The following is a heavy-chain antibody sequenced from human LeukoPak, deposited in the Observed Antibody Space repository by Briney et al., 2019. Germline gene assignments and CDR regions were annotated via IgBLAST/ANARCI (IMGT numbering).Heavy chain of an antibody. CDR1: GFTFSSYA. CDR2: ISGSGGST. Sequence: AGGSLRLSCAASGFTFSSYAMSWVRQAPGKGLEWVSAISGSGGSTYYADSVMGRFTISRDNATNTLFLQMNSLRADDTAVYYCARSTSHYYYYYMDVWGKGTTVTISS. V-gene: IGHV3-23*01. J-gene: IGHJ6*03. CDR3: ARSTSHYYYYYMDV.